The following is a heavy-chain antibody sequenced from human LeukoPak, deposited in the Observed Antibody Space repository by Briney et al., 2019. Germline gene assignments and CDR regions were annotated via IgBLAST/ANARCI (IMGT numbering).Heavy chain of an antibody. CDR2: INPSGGST. CDR3: ASGGGSEMATMIGGGAFDI. Sequence: ASVKVSCKASGYTFTSYYMHWVRQAPGQGLEWMGIINPSGGSTSYAQKFQGRVTMTRDMSTSTVYMELSSLRSEDTAVYYCASGGGSEMATMIGGGAFDIWGQGTMVTVSS. V-gene: IGHV1-46*01. CDR1: GYTFTSYY. J-gene: IGHJ3*02. D-gene: IGHD5-24*01.